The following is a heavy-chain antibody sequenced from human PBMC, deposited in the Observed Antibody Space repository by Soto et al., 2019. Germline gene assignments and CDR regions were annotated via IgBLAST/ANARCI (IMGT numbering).Heavy chain of an antibody. CDR2: INSDGSST. J-gene: IGHJ6*02. Sequence: PGGSLRLSCAASGFTFSSYWMHWVRQAPGKGLVWVSRINSDGSSTSYADSVKGRVTISREKAKNTLYLQMNSLRAEDTAVYYCARGARTPNYYYYYGMDVWGQGTTVTVSS. CDR3: ARGARTPNYYYYYGMDV. V-gene: IGHV3-74*01. D-gene: IGHD3-16*01. CDR1: GFTFSSYW.